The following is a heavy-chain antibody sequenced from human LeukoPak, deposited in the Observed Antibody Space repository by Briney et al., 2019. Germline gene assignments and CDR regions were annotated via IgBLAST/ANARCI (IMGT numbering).Heavy chain of an antibody. Sequence: AGGSLRLSCAASGFTFSSYWMNWVRQAPGKGLVWVSRINSDGSSTSYADSVKGRFTISRDNAKNTLYLQMNSLRAEDTAVYYCARPYMVRGVIIAHFDYWGQGTLVTVSS. J-gene: IGHJ4*02. D-gene: IGHD3-10*01. CDR1: GFTFSSYW. CDR2: INSDGSST. CDR3: ARPYMVRGVIIAHFDY. V-gene: IGHV3-74*01.